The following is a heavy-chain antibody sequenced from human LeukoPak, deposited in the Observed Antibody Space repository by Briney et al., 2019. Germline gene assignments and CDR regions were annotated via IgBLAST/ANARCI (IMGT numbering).Heavy chain of an antibody. V-gene: IGHV3-21*01. CDR3: ARPRGNVEMATIPFDY. J-gene: IGHJ4*02. CDR2: ISSSSIYI. Sequence: GGSLRLSCAASGFTFSSYSMNWVRQAPGKGLEWVSSISSSSIYIYYADSLKGRFTISRDNARNSLYLQMNSLRAEDTAVYYCARPRGNVEMATIPFDYWGQGTVVTVSS. CDR1: GFTFSSYS. D-gene: IGHD5-24*01.